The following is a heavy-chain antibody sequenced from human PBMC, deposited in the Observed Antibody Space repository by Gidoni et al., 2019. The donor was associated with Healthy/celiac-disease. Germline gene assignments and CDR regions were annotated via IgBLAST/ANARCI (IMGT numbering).Heavy chain of an antibody. CDR1: GYTFTSYG. CDR2: ISAYNGNT. Sequence: QVQLVQSGAEVKKPGASVKVSCKASGYTFTSYGISWVRQAPGQGLEWMGWISAYNGNTNYAQKLQGRVTMTTDTSTSTAYMELRSLRSDDTAVYYCARGIVVVVAATHSVYYYGMDVWGQGTTVTVSS. CDR3: ARGIVVVVAATHSVYYYGMDV. V-gene: IGHV1-18*01. J-gene: IGHJ6*02. D-gene: IGHD2-15*01.